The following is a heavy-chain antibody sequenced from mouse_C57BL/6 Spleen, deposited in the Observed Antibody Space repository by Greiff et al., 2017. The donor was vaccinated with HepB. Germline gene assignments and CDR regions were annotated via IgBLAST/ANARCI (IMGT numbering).Heavy chain of an antibody. CDR1: GYSITSGYY. CDR2: ISYDGSN. V-gene: IGHV3-6*01. Sequence: EVKLMESGPGLVKPSQSLSLTCSVTGYSITSGYYWNWIRQFPGNKLEWMGYISYDGSNNYNPSLKNRISITRDTSKNQFFLKLNSVTTEDTATYYCAREAQATLYYAMDYWGQGTSVTVSS. D-gene: IGHD3-2*02. J-gene: IGHJ4*01. CDR3: AREAQATLYYAMDY.